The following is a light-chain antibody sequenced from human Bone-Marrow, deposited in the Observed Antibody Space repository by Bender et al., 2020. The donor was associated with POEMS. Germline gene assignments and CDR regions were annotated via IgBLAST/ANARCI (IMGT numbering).Light chain of an antibody. CDR2: DVS. V-gene: IGLV2-11*01. Sequence: QSALTQPRSVSGSPGQSVTISCTGTSSDVGGYYYVSWYQHHPGKAPKLIIFDVSKRPSGVPDRFSASKSGNTASLTISGLQAEDEADYYCCSYAGSSTPWVFGGGTKLTVL. CDR1: SSDVGGYYY. CDR3: CSYAGSSTPWV. J-gene: IGLJ3*02.